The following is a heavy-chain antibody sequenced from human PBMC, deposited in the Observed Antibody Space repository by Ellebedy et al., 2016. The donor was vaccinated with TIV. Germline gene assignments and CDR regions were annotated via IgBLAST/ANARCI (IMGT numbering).Heavy chain of an antibody. V-gene: IGHV5-51*01. CDR1: GYSFTRHW. CDR3: ARRFFNGGNSYVFDY. D-gene: IGHD4-23*01. CDR2: IWPGDSDT. J-gene: IGHJ4*02. Sequence: GGSLTLSXKGSGYSFTRHWIGWVRQMPGKGLEWMGIIWPGDSDTRYSPSFQGQVTISADKSISTAYLQWSSLKASDTAMYYCARRFFNGGNSYVFDYWGQGTLVTVSS.